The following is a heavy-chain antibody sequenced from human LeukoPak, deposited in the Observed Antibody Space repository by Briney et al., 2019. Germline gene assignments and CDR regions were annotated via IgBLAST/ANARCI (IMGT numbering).Heavy chain of an antibody. J-gene: IGHJ5*01. CDR3: ARGDGDNLGSWFDP. V-gene: IGHV4-31*03. CDR2: IYYSGST. D-gene: IGHD5-24*01. Sequence: SQTLSLICTVSGGSISRGGFYWTWIRQRPGEGLEWLGYIYYSGSTDYNPSLKSRVTISGDTSTNQFSLKLTSVTAADTAVYYCARGDGDNLGSWFDPCGQGTLVTVSS. CDR1: GGSISRGGFY.